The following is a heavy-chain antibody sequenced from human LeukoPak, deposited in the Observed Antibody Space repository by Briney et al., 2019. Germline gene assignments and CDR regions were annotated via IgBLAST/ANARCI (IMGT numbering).Heavy chain of an antibody. J-gene: IGHJ3*02. CDR3: ARGLQGMATIVDAFDI. V-gene: IGHV1-69*01. D-gene: IGHD5-24*01. CDR2: VIPIFGTT. Sequence: ASGQGLEWMGGVIPIFGTTKYAQKFQGRVTITADEPTTTAYMELSSLPSEDTAVYYCARGLQGMATIVDAFDIWGQGTKVTVSS.